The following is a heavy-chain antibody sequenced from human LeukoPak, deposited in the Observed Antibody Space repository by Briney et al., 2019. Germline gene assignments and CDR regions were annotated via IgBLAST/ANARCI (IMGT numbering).Heavy chain of an antibody. D-gene: IGHD4-17*01. CDR2: IIPIFGTA. CDR1: GGTFSSYA. Sequence: PRASVKVSCKASGGTFSSYAISWVRQAPGQGLEWMGRIIPIFGTANYAQKFQGRVTMTRDTSTSTVYMELSSLRSEDTAVYYCARGGYGDYVLNWFDPWGQGTLVTVSS. J-gene: IGHJ5*02. CDR3: ARGGYGDYVLNWFDP. V-gene: IGHV1-69*05.